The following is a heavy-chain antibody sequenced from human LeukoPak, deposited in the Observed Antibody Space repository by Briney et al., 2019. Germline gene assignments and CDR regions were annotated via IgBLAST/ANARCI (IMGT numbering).Heavy chain of an antibody. CDR2: IRSKAYGGTT. J-gene: IGHJ6*03. CDR1: GFTFSSYE. D-gene: IGHD6-19*01. CDR3: TSGYSSGRYYYYYYYMDV. Sequence: QSGGSLRLSCAASGFTFSSYEMNWVRQAPGKGLEWVGFIRSKAYGGTTEYAASVKGRFTISRDDSKSIAYLQMNSLKTEDTAVYYCTSGYSSGRYYYYYYYMDVWGKGTTVTISS. V-gene: IGHV3-49*04.